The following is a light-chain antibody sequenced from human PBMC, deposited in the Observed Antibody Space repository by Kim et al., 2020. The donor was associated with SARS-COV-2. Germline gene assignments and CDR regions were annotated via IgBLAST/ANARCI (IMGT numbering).Light chain of an antibody. CDR2: GKN. CDR1: SLRSYY. Sequence: SSELTQDPAVSVALGHTVRITCQGDSLRSYYATWYQQKPGQAPIVVIYGKNNRPSGIPDRFSGSSSVDTASLTITGTQAGDEADYYCNSRGSNDNVLFGG. CDR3: NSRGSNDNVL. V-gene: IGLV3-19*01. J-gene: IGLJ2*01.